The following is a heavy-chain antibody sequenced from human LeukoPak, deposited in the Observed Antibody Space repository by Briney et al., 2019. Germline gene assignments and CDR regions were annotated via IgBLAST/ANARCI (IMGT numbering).Heavy chain of an antibody. CDR1: GGSITNYY. CDR2: IYYSGST. V-gene: IGHV4-59*08. CDR3: AGTYYYASGSSY. J-gene: IGHJ4*02. Sequence: XETLSLTCTVSGGSITNYYCIRIRQPPGKGLEWIGYIYYSGSTNYNPSLKSRVTMSVDTSKNQFSLNLSSVTAADTAVYYCAGTYYYASGSSYWGQGSLVTVSS. D-gene: IGHD3-10*01.